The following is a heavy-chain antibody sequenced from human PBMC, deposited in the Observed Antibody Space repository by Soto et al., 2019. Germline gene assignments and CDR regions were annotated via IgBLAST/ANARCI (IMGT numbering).Heavy chain of an antibody. D-gene: IGHD5-12*01. CDR3: ARARDGYNSPNWFDP. J-gene: IGHJ5*02. CDR1: GYTFTSYG. V-gene: IGHV1-18*01. CDR2: ISAYNGNT. Sequence: QVQLVQSGAEVKKPGASVKVSCKASGYTFTSYGISWVRQAPGQGLEWMGWISAYNGNTNYAQKLQGRVTMTTATSTRTAYMELRSLRSDDTAVYYCARARDGYNSPNWFDPWGQGTLVTVSS.